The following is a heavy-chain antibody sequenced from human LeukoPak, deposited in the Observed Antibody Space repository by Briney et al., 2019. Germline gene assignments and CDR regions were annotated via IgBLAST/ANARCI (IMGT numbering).Heavy chain of an antibody. V-gene: IGHV3-23*01. CDR1: GFTFSSYA. D-gene: IGHD3-10*01. J-gene: IGHJ4*02. CDR3: AKDGLVWFGELN. Sequence: GGSLRLSCAASGFTFSSYAMSWVRQAPGKGLEWVSAISGSGGSSYSADSVTGRFTLSIDNSKNTLYLQMNSLRAEDTAVYYCAKDGLVWFGELNWGQGTLVTVSS. CDR2: ISGSGGSS.